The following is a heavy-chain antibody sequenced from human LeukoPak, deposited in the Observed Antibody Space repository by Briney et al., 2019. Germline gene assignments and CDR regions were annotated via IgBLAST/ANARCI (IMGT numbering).Heavy chain of an antibody. CDR1: GYTFTSYA. CDR3: ARVSHSSGWYPFDY. V-gene: IGHV1-3*01. J-gene: IGHJ4*02. CDR2: INAGNGNT. D-gene: IGHD6-19*01. Sequence: ASVKVSCKASGYTFTSYAMHWVRQAPGQRLEWMGWINAGNGNTKYSQKFQGRVTITRDTSASTAYMELSSLRSEDTAVYYCARVSHSSGWYPFDYWGQGILVTVSS.